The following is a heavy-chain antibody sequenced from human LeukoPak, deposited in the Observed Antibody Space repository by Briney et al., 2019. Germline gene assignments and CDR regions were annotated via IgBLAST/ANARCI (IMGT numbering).Heavy chain of an antibody. Sequence: ASVKVSCKASYDRFTSYGIGWVRQAPGQGLEWMGWISAYSGKTSYAQNLQGRVTMTKDTSTTTAYMELRSLRSDDTVVYYCARGYSGYGPYDYWGQGTLVTVSP. J-gene: IGHJ4*02. CDR3: ARGYSGYGPYDY. CDR1: YDRFTSYG. CDR2: ISAYSGKT. D-gene: IGHD5-12*01. V-gene: IGHV1-18*01.